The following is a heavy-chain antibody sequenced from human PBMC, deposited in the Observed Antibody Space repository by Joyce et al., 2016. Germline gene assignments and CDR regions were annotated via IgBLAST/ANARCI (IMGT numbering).Heavy chain of an antibody. CDR3: SRLTYDAEWYFDL. Sequence: EVQLVQSGAEVKKPGESLQISCKGSGYSFTSYWIGWVRQMPGKGLEWMEIFYSIYSNTRYSASFQGHVTISADKSISTAYRQWSSLKASNTAMYYCSRLTYDAEWYFDLWGRGTLVTVSS. J-gene: IGHJ2*01. CDR1: GYSFTSYW. CDR2: FYSIYSNT. D-gene: IGHD3-16*01. V-gene: IGHV5-51*01.